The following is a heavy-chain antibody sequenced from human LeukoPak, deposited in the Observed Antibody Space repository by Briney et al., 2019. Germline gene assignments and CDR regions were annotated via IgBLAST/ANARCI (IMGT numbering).Heavy chain of an antibody. J-gene: IGHJ4*02. CDR1: GFTFSSYG. Sequence: GGSLRLSCAASGFTFSSYGMHWVRQAPGKGLEWVAVISYDGSNKYYADSVKGRFTISRDNSKNTLYLQMNSLRAEDTAVYCCAKDAWLVQGPFDYWGQGTLVTVSS. D-gene: IGHD6-19*01. CDR2: ISYDGSNK. CDR3: AKDAWLVQGPFDY. V-gene: IGHV3-30*18.